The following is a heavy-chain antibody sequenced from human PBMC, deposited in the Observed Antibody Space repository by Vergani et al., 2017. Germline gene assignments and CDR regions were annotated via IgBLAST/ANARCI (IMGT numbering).Heavy chain of an antibody. Sequence: EVQLVESGGGLVQPGGSLRLSCAASGFTLSSYNMTWVRQAPGKGLEWVSYISSSSGTIFYADSVKGRFTIPRDNARNSLYLQMNSLRAEDTAVYYCASNGPYSSGSVYYFDSWGQGTLVTVSS. CDR2: ISSSSGTI. D-gene: IGHD3-22*01. V-gene: IGHV3-48*01. J-gene: IGHJ4*02. CDR3: ASNGPYSSGSVYYFDS. CDR1: GFTLSSYN.